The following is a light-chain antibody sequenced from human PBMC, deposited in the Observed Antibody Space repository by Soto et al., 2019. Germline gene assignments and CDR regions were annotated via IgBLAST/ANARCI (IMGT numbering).Light chain of an antibody. CDR2: GAS. V-gene: IGKV3-20*01. CDR1: QSVSSTY. J-gene: IGKJ4*01. Sequence: EILLTQSPGTLSLSPGERATRSCRASQSVSSTYLAWYQQKPGQAPRLLIYGASSRATGIPDRFSGSGSGTDFTLTICGLEPEDFAVYDCQQYGSSFGGGSKV. CDR3: QQYGSS.